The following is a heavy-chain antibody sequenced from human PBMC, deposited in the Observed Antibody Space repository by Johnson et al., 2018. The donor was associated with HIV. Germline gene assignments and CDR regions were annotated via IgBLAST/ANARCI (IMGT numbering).Heavy chain of an antibody. CDR3: ARLTLRAFDI. D-gene: IGHD1-14*01. CDR1: GFTFSSYG. Sequence: QVQLVESGGGVVQPGGSLRLSCAASGFTFSSYGMHWVRQAPGKGLEWVAFIRYDGSNKYYADSVKGRFTISRDNSKNTLYLQMNSLRAEDTALYYCARLTLRAFDIWGQGTMVTVSS. J-gene: IGHJ3*02. V-gene: IGHV3-30*02. CDR2: IRYDGSNK.